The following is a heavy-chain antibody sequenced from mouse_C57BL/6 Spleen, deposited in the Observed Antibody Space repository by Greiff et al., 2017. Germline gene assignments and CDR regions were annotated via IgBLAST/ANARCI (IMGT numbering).Heavy chain of an antibody. CDR1: GYSITSGYY. Sequence: EVKLQESGPGLVKPSQSLSLTCSVTGYSITSGYYWNWIRQFPGNKLEWMGYISYDGSNNYNPSLKNRISITRDTSKNQFFLKLNSVTTEDTATYYCARAGDYDVAMDYWGQGTSVTVSS. CDR3: ARAGDYDVAMDY. D-gene: IGHD2-4*01. V-gene: IGHV3-6*01. J-gene: IGHJ4*01. CDR2: ISYDGSN.